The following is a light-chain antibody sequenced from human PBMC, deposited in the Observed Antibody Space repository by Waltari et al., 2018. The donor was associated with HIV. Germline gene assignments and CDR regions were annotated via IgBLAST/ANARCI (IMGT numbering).Light chain of an antibody. J-gene: IGKJ1*01. V-gene: IGKV3D-15*01. CDR2: GAS. CDR3: QQYNKWPPT. CDR1: ETINND. Sequence: EIVMTQSPATLSVSPGERATLSCRTSETINNDLAWYQQKPGQAPRLLIHGASTRAAGIPARFSGSGSATEFSLTNNYVQSEDFALYYCQQYNKWPPTFGQGTKVEIK.